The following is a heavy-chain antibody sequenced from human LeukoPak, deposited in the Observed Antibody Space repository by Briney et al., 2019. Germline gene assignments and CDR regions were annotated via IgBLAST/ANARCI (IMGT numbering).Heavy chain of an antibody. V-gene: IGHV3-15*01. D-gene: IGHD5-18*01. J-gene: IGHJ4*02. CDR2: IKSKTDGGTT. CDR3: TTDCGYSYGCSPY. Sequence: GGSLRLSCAASGFTLSNAWMSWVRQAPGKGLEWAGRIKSKTDGGTTDYAAPVKGRFTISRDDSKNTPYLQMNSLKTEDTAVYYCTTDCGYSYGCSPYWGQGTLVTVSS. CDR1: GFTLSNAW.